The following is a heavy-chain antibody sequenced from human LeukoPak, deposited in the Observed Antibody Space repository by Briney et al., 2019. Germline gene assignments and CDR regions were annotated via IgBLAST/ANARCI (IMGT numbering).Heavy chain of an antibody. D-gene: IGHD6-6*01. V-gene: IGHV1-2*02. CDR3: ARSRSSSVSNWFDP. J-gene: IGHJ5*02. CDR2: INPNSGGT. Sequence: ASVKVSCTASGYTFTGYYMHWVRQAPGQGLEWMGWINPNSGGTNYAQKFQGRVTMTRDTSISTAYMELSRLRSDDTAVYYCARSRSSSVSNWFDPWGQGTLVIVSS. CDR1: GYTFTGYY.